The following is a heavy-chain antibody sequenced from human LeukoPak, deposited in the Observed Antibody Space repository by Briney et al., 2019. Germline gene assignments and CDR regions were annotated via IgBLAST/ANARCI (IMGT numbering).Heavy chain of an antibody. Sequence: ASVKVSCKASGYTFAKYAIHWVRQAPGQRLEWMGWINAGNGDTRYSQKFQGGVTMTTDTSTSTAYMELRSLRSDDTAVYYCARDGGRERALMGRGYDFWSGYYMYYFDYWGQGTLVTVSS. J-gene: IGHJ4*02. V-gene: IGHV1-3*01. CDR3: ARDGGRERALMGRGYDFWSGYYMYYFDY. CDR1: GYTFAKYA. D-gene: IGHD3-3*01. CDR2: INAGNGDT.